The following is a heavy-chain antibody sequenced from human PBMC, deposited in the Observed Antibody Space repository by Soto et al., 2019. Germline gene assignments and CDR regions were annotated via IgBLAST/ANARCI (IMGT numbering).Heavy chain of an antibody. CDR2: ISWNSGRI. D-gene: IGHD6-19*01. V-gene: IGHV3-9*01. J-gene: IGHJ4*02. CDR3: AKDLIAVAGTGFDY. CDR1: GFTFDDYA. Sequence: EVQLVESGGGLVQPGRSLRLSCAASGFTFDDYAMHWVRQAPGKGLEWVSGISWNSGRICYADSVKGRFTISRDNDKNSLDLKMNSLRAEDTALYYCAKDLIAVAGTGFDYWGQGTLVTVSS.